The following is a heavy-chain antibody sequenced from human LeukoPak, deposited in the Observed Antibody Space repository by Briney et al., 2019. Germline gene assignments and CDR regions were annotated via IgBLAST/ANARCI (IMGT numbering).Heavy chain of an antibody. Sequence: GGSLRLSCAAAGFTFSSYAMSWARQAPGNGLEWVSGISGSGGSTYYADSVKGRFTISRDNSKNTLYLQMNSLRAEDTALYYCAEGIGAGDYGMDVWGQGTTVTVSS. D-gene: IGHD6-13*01. CDR1: GFTFSSYA. CDR3: AEGIGAGDYGMDV. CDR2: ISGSGGST. J-gene: IGHJ6*02. V-gene: IGHV3-23*01.